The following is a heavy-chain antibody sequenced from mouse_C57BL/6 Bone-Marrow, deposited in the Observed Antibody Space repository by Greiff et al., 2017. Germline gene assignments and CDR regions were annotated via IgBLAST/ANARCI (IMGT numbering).Heavy chain of an antibody. J-gene: IGHJ3*01. CDR1: GFSLTSYG. V-gene: IGHV2-2*01. Sequence: VQLVESGPGLVQPSQSLSITCTVSGFSLTSYGVHWVRQSPGKGLEWLGVIWSGGSTDYNAAFLSRLSISKDNSKSQVFFKMNSLQADDTAIYYCARKEYYGSWAWFAYWGQGTMVTVSA. D-gene: IGHD1-1*01. CDR3: ARKEYYGSWAWFAY. CDR2: IWSGGST.